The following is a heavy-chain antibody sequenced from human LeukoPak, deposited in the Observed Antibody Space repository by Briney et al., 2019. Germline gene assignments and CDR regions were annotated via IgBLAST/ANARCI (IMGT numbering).Heavy chain of an antibody. CDR2: IKQDGSEK. Sequence: GRSLRLSCAASGFTFSSYAMHWVRQAPGKGLEWVANIKQDGSEKYYVDSVKGRFTISRDNAKNSLYLQMNSLRAEDTAVYYCARFPYYYDNAFDIWGQGTMVTVSS. CDR3: ARFPYYYDNAFDI. D-gene: IGHD3-22*01. CDR1: GFTFSSYA. V-gene: IGHV3-7*01. J-gene: IGHJ3*02.